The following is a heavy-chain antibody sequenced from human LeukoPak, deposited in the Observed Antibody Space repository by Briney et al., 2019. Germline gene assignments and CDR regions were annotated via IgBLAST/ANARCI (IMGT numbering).Heavy chain of an antibody. CDR3: ARESRGYDILTGKYHRGYYSYYMDV. D-gene: IGHD3-9*01. J-gene: IGHJ6*03. Sequence: GGSLRLSWAASGFTFSSYGMHWVRQAPGKGLEWVAVISYDGSNKYYADSVKGRFTISRDNSKNTLYLQMNSLRAEDTAVYYCARESRGYDILTGKYHRGYYSYYMDVWGKGTTVTVSS. CDR2: ISYDGSNK. CDR1: GFTFSSYG. V-gene: IGHV3-30*03.